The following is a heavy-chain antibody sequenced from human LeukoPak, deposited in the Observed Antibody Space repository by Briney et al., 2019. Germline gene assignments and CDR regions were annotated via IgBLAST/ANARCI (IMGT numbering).Heavy chain of an antibody. CDR1: GGSISGSSWF. V-gene: IGHV4-39*01. CDR2: VSSGGTT. D-gene: IGHD3-22*01. CDR3: STYYFDSSGYLTGFDY. J-gene: IGHJ4*02. Sequence: PSETLSLTCTASGGSISGSSWFWGWSRQPPGKGLEWIGSVSSGGTTYYNPSLKSRVTISVGTSETQFSLKLSTVTAADTAIYYCSTYYFDSSGYLTGFDYWGQGTLVTVSS.